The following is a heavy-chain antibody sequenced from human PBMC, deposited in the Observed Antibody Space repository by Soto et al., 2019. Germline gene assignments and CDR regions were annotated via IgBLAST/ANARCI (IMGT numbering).Heavy chain of an antibody. V-gene: IGHV1-69*13. D-gene: IGHD6-6*01. CDR1: GGTFSSYA. CDR2: IIPIFGTA. J-gene: IGHJ6*02. CDR3: ARGLLWPSSSPLGYYGMDV. Sequence: ASVKVSFKASGGTFSSYAISWVRQAPGQGLEWMGGIIPIFGTANYAQKFQGRVTITADESTSTAYMELSSLRSEDTAVYYCARGLLWPSSSPLGYYGMDVWGQGTTVTVSS.